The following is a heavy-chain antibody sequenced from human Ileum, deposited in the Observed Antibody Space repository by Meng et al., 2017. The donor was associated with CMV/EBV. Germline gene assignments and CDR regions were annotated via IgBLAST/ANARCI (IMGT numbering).Heavy chain of an antibody. CDR2: IYTSGSS. Sequence: QVEWRESGPGLVKPSETLSLTCTVSGGSVSSYDWSWIRTPAGKGLEWIGRIYTSGSSNYNSSLKSRVTMSVDSYKTQFSMKLNSVTAADTAVYYCAREGPTDWGRALDYWGQGTLVTVSS. CDR3: AREGPTDWGRALDY. CDR1: GGSVSSYD. D-gene: IGHD7-27*01. V-gene: IGHV4-4*07. J-gene: IGHJ4*02.